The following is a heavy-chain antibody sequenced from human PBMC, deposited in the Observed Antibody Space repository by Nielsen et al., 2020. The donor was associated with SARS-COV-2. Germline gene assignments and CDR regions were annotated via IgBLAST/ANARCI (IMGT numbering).Heavy chain of an antibody. CDR3: AREPEGGYPDY. CDR1: GGSISSGGYY. J-gene: IGHJ4*02. Sequence: SETLSLTCTVSGGSISSGGYYWSWIRQPPGKGLEWIGYIYYSGSTNYNPSLKSRVTISVDTSKNQFSLKLSSVTAADTAVYYCAREPEGGYPDYWGQGTLVTVSS. CDR2: IYYSGST. D-gene: IGHD5-18*01. V-gene: IGHV4-61*08.